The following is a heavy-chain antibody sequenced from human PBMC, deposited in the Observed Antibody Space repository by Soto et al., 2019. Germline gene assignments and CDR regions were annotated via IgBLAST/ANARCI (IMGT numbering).Heavy chain of an antibody. V-gene: IGHV3-33*01. CDR3: AREGRLRGDYYGMDV. CDR2: IWYDGSNK. CDR1: VIASGCHR. D-gene: IGHD4-17*01. J-gene: IGHJ6*02. Sequence: XGSLRPSCAADVIASGCHRNPWVSKAPGKGLWWMSVIWYDGSNKYYADPVKGRLTISRDDSRNTLYLQMNSLRAEDTAVYYCAREGRLRGDYYGMDVWGQGNTGTVSS.